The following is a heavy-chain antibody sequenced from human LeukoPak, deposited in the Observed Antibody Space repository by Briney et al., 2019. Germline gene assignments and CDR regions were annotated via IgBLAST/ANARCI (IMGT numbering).Heavy chain of an antibody. D-gene: IGHD4-17*01. CDR3: AREGTYGDYYYDY. V-gene: IGHV3-21*01. J-gene: IGHJ4*02. Sequence: PGGSLRLSCAASGFTFSSYSMNWVRQAPGKGLEWVSSISSGSSYIYYADSVKGRFTISRDNAKNSLYLQMNSLRAEDTAVYYCAREGTYGDYYYDYWGQGTLVTVSS. CDR1: GFTFSSYS. CDR2: ISSGSSYI.